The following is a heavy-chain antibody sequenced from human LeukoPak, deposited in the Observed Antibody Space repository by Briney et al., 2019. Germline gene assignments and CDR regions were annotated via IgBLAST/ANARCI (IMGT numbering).Heavy chain of an antibody. V-gene: IGHV3-30*02. D-gene: IGHD2-21*02. CDR3: ANARLVVTAAEY. Sequence: GGSLRLSCAASGFTFSSYGMHWVRQAPGKGLEWVAFIRYDGSNKYYADSVKGRFTISRDNSKNTLYLQMNSLRVEDTAVYYCANARLVVTAAEYWGQGTLVTVSS. J-gene: IGHJ4*02. CDR2: IRYDGSNK. CDR1: GFTFSSYG.